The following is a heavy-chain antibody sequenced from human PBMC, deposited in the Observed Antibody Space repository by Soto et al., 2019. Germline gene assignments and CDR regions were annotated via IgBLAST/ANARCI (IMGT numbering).Heavy chain of an antibody. Sequence: LSLTCAISGDSVSSDSATWNLIRQSPSRGLEWLGRINYRSYRSKWYNDYAGFMKSRKTFSQDTFKNEISLHLNLVTPDDTAVDYRGRGISDTAIESCGQGTLVTVSS. CDR2: INYRSYRSKWYN. V-gene: IGHV6-1*01. D-gene: IGHD1-26*01. CDR1: GDSVSSDSAT. CDR3: GRGISDTAIES. J-gene: IGHJ4*02.